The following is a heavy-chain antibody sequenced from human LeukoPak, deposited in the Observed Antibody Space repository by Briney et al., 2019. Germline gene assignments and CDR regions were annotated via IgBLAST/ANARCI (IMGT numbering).Heavy chain of an antibody. CDR2: ITWNSVTI. CDR1: GFTFDDYA. CDR3: AKGRGGSRWYSLDY. D-gene: IGHD6-13*01. J-gene: IGHJ4*02. Sequence: GRSLGLSCAASGFTFDDYAIHWVRQAPGKGLEWVSGITWNSVTIAYGDSVKGRFTISRDNAKNSLYLQMNSLRAEDTALYYCAKGRGGSRWYSLDYWGQGTLVTVSS. V-gene: IGHV3-9*01.